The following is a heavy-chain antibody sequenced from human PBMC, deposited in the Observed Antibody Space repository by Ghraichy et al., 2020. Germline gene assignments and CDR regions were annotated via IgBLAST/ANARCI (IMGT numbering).Heavy chain of an antibody. CDR2: IKNDGTET. Sequence: GGSLRLSCEVNDFNFGNYWMSWVRQSPAQGLEWVANIKNDGTETYYSESVKDRFTLSRDNAQKLVFLQMDAVRGEDTGMYYCVRESFDFWSGYVGGLRRPLYYFFYGLDTWGPGTTV. J-gene: IGHJ6*02. CDR1: DFNFGNYW. V-gene: IGHV3-7*03. CDR3: VRESFDFWSGYVGGLRRPLYYFFYGLDT. D-gene: IGHD3-3*01.